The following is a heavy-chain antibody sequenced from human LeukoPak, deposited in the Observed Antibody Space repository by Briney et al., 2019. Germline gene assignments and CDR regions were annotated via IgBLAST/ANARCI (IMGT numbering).Heavy chain of an antibody. V-gene: IGHV1-69*13. J-gene: IGHJ4*02. CDR3: ARSLGGEYYFDY. D-gene: IGHD3-16*01. CDR2: IIPIFGTA. CDR1: GGTFSSYA. Sequence: ASVKVSCKASGGTFSSYAISWVRQAPGQGLEWMGGIIPIFGTANYAQKFQGRVTITADESTSTAYMELSSLRSENTAVYYCARSLGGEYYFDYWGQGTLVTVSS.